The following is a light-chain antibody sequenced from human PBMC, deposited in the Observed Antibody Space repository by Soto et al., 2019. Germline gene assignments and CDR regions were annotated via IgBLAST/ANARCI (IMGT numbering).Light chain of an antibody. V-gene: IGKV1-5*03. CDR2: KAS. CDR3: QHYNSYSEA. CDR1: QTISSW. J-gene: IGKJ1*01. Sequence: DIQITQSPSTLWGSVGVRVTISCRASQTISSWLAWYQQKTGKAPKHLIYKASTLTSGVPSRFRGSGSGTEFTLPISRLQPDDFATYYCQHYNSYSEAFGQGTKVDIK.